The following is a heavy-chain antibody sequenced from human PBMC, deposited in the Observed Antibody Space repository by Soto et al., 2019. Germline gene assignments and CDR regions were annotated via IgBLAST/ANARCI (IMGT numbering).Heavy chain of an antibody. CDR2: IYYSGTT. V-gene: IGHV4-28*01. J-gene: IGHJ4*02. Sequence: QVQLQESGPGLVKPSDTLSLTCAVSGYSISSSNWWGWIRQPPGKGLEWIGYIYYSGTTYYNPSLKSRVTMSEDAPKNRCPLRLTFGTAVAAAVYYWARREHQGPIAYWGQGPLFPVS. CDR1: GYSISSSNW. CDR3: ARREHQGPIAY. D-gene: IGHD1-26*01.